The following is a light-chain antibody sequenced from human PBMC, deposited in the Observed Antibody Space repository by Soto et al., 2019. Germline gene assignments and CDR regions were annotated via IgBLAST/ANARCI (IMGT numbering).Light chain of an antibody. V-gene: IGKV3-15*01. CDR1: QSVRIN. J-gene: IGKJ5*01. CDR3: QQRGDWPPIT. CDR2: GAS. Sequence: IVIEPSSAPPAFSSRGKTTLSCRASQSVRINVAWYQQKNGQAPRLLVYGASTRASGIPDRFSGSGSGTEFTLTISSLQSEDFAVYYCQQRGDWPPITFGQGTRLEIK.